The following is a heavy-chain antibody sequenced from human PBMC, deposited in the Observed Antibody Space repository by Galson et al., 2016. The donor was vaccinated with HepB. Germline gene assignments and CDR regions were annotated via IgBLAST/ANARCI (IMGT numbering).Heavy chain of an antibody. Sequence: SLRLSCAASGFTFNSYAMSWVRQAPGKGLEWVSVVSGNDTSTYYADSVRGRFTISRDNSKNTLYLHMNSLRAEDTAVYYCAKDGGLPYCTGDRYSNYFDYWGQGTLVTVSS. CDR1: GFTFNSYA. D-gene: IGHD2-21*02. CDR3: AKDGGLPYCTGDRYSNYFDY. J-gene: IGHJ4*02. V-gene: IGHV3-23*01. CDR2: VSGNDTST.